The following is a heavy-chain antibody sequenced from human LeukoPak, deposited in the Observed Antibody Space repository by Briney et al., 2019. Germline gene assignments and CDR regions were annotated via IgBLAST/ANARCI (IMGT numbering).Heavy chain of an antibody. Sequence: SETLSLTCTVSSGSTGGSISGNYWTWIRQSPGKGLEWIGNIYDIGSTNYNPSLKSRVTISIDTSKKQFSPRLKSVTAADTAVYYCARHGSYQWAIDDWGQGTLVTVSS. CDR3: ARHGSYQWAIDD. CDR2: IYDIGST. V-gene: IGHV4-59*08. CDR1: SGSTGGSISGNY. D-gene: IGHD3-10*01. J-gene: IGHJ4*02.